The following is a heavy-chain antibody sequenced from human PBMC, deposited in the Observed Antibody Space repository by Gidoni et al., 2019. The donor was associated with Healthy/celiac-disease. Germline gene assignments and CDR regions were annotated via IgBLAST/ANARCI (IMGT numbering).Heavy chain of an antibody. CDR2: INPNSGGT. D-gene: IGHD1-26*01. J-gene: IGHJ1*01. CDR3: ARVAIVGATTRYFQH. Sequence: QVQLVQSGAEVQKPGASVKVSCKASGYTFTGYYMHWVRQAPGQGLEWMGWINPNSGGTNYAQKFQGRVTMTRDTSISTAYMELSRLRSDDTAVYYCARVAIVGATTRYFQHWGQGTLVTVSS. V-gene: IGHV1-2*02. CDR1: GYTFTGYY.